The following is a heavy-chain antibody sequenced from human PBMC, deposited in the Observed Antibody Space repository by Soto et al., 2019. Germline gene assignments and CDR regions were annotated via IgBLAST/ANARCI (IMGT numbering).Heavy chain of an antibody. J-gene: IGHJ3*02. CDR1: GGSISSYY. Sequence: SETLSLTCTVSGGSISSYYWSWIRQPAGKGLEWIGRIYTSGSTNYNPSIKSRVTMSVDTSKNQFSLKLSSVTAADTAVDYCARVKGGRGSYYAFDIWGQGTMVTVSS. V-gene: IGHV4-4*07. D-gene: IGHD1-26*01. CDR3: ARVKGGRGSYYAFDI. CDR2: IYTSGST.